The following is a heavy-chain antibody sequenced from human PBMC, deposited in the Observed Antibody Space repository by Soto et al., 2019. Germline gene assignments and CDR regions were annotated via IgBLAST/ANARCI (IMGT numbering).Heavy chain of an antibody. CDR2: IYYSGST. J-gene: IGHJ4*02. Sequence: LSLTCTVSGGSISSSSYYWGWIRQPPGKGLEWIGSIYYSGSTYYNPSLKSRVTISVDTSKNQFSLKLSSVTAADTAVYYCARQLYKVGADWGQGTLVTVSS. CDR3: ARQLYKVGAD. V-gene: IGHV4-39*01. CDR1: GGSISSSSYY. D-gene: IGHD1-26*01.